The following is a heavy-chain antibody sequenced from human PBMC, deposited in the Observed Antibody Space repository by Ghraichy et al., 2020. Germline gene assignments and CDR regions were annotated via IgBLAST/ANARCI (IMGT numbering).Heavy chain of an antibody. J-gene: IGHJ4*02. CDR2: IKSKTDGGTT. CDR1: GFTFSNAW. Sequence: GGSLRLSCAASGFTFSNAWMSWVRQAPGKGLEWVGRIKSKTDGGTTDYAAPVKGRFTISRDDSKKTLPLQMNSLETEDTALYYCITDSCSTTSCFDSWGQGTLITVSS. CDR3: ITDSCSTTSCFDS. D-gene: IGHD2-2*01. V-gene: IGHV3-15*01.